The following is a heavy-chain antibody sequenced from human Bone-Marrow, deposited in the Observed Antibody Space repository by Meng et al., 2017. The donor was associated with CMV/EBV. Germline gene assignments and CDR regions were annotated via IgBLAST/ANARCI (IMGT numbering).Heavy chain of an antibody. CDR1: GGSFSGYY. D-gene: IGHD3-16*01. CDR3: ARGGGPFDY. CDR2: INHSGST. J-gene: IGHJ4*02. V-gene: IGHV4-34*01. Sequence: QVQLQPWGAGLLKPSATLPLPCAVYGGSFSGYYWSWIRQPPGKGLEWIGEINHSGSTNYNPSLKSRVTISVDTSKNQFSLKLSSVTAADTAVYYCARGGGPFDYWGQGTLVTVSS.